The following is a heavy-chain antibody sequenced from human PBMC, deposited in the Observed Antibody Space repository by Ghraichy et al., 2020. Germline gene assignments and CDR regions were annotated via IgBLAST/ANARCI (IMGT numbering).Heavy chain of an antibody. V-gene: IGHV1-8*03. CDR1: GYTFTSYD. D-gene: IGHD2-2*01. Sequence: ASVKVSCKASGYTFTSYDINWVRQATGQGLEWMGWMNPNSGNTGYAQKFQGRVTITRNTSISTAYMELSSLRSEDTAVYYCARGQVGITSAYNWFDPWGQGTRVTVSS. CDR3: ARGQVGITSAYNWFDP. CDR2: MNPNSGNT. J-gene: IGHJ5*02.